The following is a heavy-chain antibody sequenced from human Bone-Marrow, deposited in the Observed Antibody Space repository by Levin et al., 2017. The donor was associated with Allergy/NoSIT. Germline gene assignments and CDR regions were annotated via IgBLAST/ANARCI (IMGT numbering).Heavy chain of an antibody. V-gene: IGHV4-4*07. CDR2: IYSSGET. Sequence: PSETLSLTCTVSGGSISPYYWTWIRHAAGKGLEWIGRIYSSGETNYNSSLRSRITMSVDTSRNQFSLKLTSVTAADAAVYYCARLGEIVMDDSYFYGMDVWGQGTTVTVSS. J-gene: IGHJ6*02. CDR1: GGSISPYY. D-gene: IGHD2-21*01. CDR3: ARLGEIVMDDSYFYGMDV.